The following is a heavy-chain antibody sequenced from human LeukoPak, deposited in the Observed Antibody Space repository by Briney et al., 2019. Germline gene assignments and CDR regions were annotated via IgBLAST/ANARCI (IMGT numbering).Heavy chain of an antibody. CDR1: GGSISSYY. J-gene: IGHJ6*02. D-gene: IGHD4-17*01. CDR2: IYYSGST. V-gene: IGHV4-59*01. Sequence: PSETLSLTCTVSGGSISSYYWSWIRQPPGKGLEWIGYIYYSGSTNYNPSLKSRVTISVDTSKNQFSLKLSSVTAADTAVYYCARVGDYGDYYYYGMDVWGQGTTVIVSS. CDR3: ARVGDYGDYYYYGMDV.